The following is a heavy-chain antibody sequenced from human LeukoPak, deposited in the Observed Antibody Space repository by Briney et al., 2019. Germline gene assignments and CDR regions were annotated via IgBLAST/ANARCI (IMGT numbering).Heavy chain of an antibody. D-gene: IGHD3-10*01. CDR3: AKVRLWFGDNWFDP. CDR1: GCTFSSYA. CDR2: ISGSGGST. Sequence: GGSLRLSCAASGCTFSSYAMSWVRQAPGKGLEWVSAISGSGGSTYYADSVKGRFTISRDNPKNTLYLQMNSLAAGDTAVYYCAKVRLWFGDNWFDPWGQGTLVTVSS. J-gene: IGHJ5*02. V-gene: IGHV3-23*01.